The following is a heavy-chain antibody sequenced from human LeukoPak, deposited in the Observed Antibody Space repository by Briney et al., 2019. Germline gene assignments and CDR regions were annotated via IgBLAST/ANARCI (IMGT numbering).Heavy chain of an antibody. V-gene: IGHV1-24*01. CDR1: GYSLSEVS. CDR2: IDPEDHES. Sequence: ASVKVSCKVSGYSLSEVSIHWVRQAPGKGLEWMGGIDPEDHESIYAQKFQGRVTMTEDTSADTAYMGMSSLRAEDTAVYYCATGPRRYYDSRGYYYARGWFDPWGQGTLVTVSP. D-gene: IGHD3-22*01. CDR3: ATGPRRYYDSRGYYYARGWFDP. J-gene: IGHJ5*02.